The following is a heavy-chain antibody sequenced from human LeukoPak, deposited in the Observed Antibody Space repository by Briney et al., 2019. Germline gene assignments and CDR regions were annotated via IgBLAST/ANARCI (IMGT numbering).Heavy chain of an antibody. D-gene: IGHD3-16*01. CDR1: GFTFSDSW. J-gene: IGHJ6*02. CDR3: ATYTHWVAGDV. CDR2: MNQDGSAK. Sequence: GGSLRLSCAASGFTFSDSWMSWVRQAPGKGLEWVANMNQDGSAKGYVDSVKGRFTISRDNARDSLYLQMSSLRPEDTVVYYCATYTHWVAGDVWGQGTTVTVSS. V-gene: IGHV3-7*01.